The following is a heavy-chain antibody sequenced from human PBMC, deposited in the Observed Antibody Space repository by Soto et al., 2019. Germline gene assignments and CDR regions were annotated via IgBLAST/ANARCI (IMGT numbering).Heavy chain of an antibody. V-gene: IGHV3-74*01. CDR1: GFTFSNYW. D-gene: IGHD2-21*02. CDR3: VRVTNARYGSDY. J-gene: IGHJ4*02. Sequence: EVQLVESGGGLVQPGGSLRLSCAASGFTFSNYWMHWVRLPPGKGLLWVSRINIGGSATNYAGSVESRFTVSRDDAKNTRDLQRNSLRDDDAAACYRVRVTNARYGSDYWGQGSPVTVSS. CDR2: INIGGSAT.